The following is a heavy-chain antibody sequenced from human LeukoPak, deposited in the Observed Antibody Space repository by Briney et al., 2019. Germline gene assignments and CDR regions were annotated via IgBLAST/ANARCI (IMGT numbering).Heavy chain of an antibody. CDR2: IYHSGST. D-gene: IGHD2-2*01. V-gene: IGHV4-38-2*02. Sequence: KPSETLSLTXTVSGYSISSGYYWGWIRQPPGKWLEWIGSIYHSGSTYYNPSLKSRVTISVDTSKNQFSLKLSSVTAADTAVYYFARDCGTSCYDYWGQGTLVTVSS. CDR3: ARDCGTSCYDY. CDR1: GYSISSGYY. J-gene: IGHJ4*02.